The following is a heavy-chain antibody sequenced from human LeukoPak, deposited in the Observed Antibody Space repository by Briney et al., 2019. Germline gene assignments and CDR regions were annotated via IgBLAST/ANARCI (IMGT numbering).Heavy chain of an antibody. CDR3: SGDLNWHHDS. J-gene: IGHJ5*02. Sequence: SVKVSCKASGGTFSSYTINCVRQAPGQGLEWMGRIIPIFDTANYAQNFQGRVTITADKSTTTVYMELTSLRSEDTAVYYCSGDLNWHHDSWGQGTLVTVSS. CDR2: IIPIFDTA. CDR1: GGTFSSYT. D-gene: IGHD3-16*01. V-gene: IGHV1-69*08.